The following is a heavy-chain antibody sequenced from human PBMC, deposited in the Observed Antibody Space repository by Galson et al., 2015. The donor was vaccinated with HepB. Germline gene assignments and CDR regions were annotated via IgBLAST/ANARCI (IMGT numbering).Heavy chain of an antibody. CDR3: TRDYCSSTSCSYYYYYGMDV. V-gene: IGHV3-49*04. CDR1: GFTFGDYA. J-gene: IGHJ6*02. D-gene: IGHD2-2*01. CDR2: IRSKAYGGTT. Sequence: SLRLSCAASGFTFGDYAMSWVRQAPGKGLEWVGFIRSKAYGGTTEYAASVKGRFTISRDDSKSIAYLQMNSLKTEDTAVYYCTRDYCSSTSCSYYYYYGMDVWGQGTTVTVSS.